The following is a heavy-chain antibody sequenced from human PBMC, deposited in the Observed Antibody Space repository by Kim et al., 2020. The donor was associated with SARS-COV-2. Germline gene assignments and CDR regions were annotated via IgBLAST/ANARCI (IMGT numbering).Heavy chain of an antibody. D-gene: IGHD3-10*01. Sequence: SVQGRFTISRDNSKNTLYLQMNSMRAEDTAVYYCAKAIWFGGLFPWFDPWGQGTLVTVSS. V-gene: IGHV3-23*01. J-gene: IGHJ5*02. CDR3: AKAIWFGGLFPWFDP.